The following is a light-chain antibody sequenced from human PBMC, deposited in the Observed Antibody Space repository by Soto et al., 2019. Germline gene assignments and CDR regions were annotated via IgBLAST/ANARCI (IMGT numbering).Light chain of an antibody. V-gene: IGKV1-5*01. CDR1: QSISSW. CDR3: QQYNSYLWT. Sequence: DIQMTQSPSTLSASVGDRVTITCRASQSISSWLAWYQQKPGKAPKLLIYDASSLESGVPSRFSGSGSGTEFTLTISSLQPDDFATYYCQQYNSYLWTFGQWTKGEIK. J-gene: IGKJ1*01. CDR2: DAS.